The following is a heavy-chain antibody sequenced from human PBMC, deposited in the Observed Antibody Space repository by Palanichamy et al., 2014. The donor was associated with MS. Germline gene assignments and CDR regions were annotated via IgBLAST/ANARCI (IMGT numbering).Heavy chain of an antibody. CDR2: VYYSGTT. Sequence: QVQLQESGPGLVKPSETLSLTCTVSGGSISSYYWTWIRQPPGKGLEWIGYVYYSGTTSYNPSLKSRVTISVDTSKNQFSLKLNSVAAADTAVYYCARHAYYYGSAIHHYYYYYMDVWGKGTTVTVSS. CDR3: ARHAYYYGSAIHHYYYYYMDV. V-gene: IGHV4-59*08. D-gene: IGHD3-10*01. CDR1: GGSISSYY. J-gene: IGHJ6*03.